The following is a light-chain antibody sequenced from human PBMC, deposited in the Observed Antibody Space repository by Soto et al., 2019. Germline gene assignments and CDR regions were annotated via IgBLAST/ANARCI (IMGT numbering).Light chain of an antibody. CDR2: DTS. CDR1: QGIGDT. CDR3: QPYNNWPLT. V-gene: IGKV3-15*01. Sequence: EVVMRQSPATLSVSQGDGATLSCRASQGIGDTLAWYQHKPGQTPRLLIYDTSTRATGVPTRFSGSRSGAEFALTINSLQSEDFAVYYCQPYNNWPLTFGGGTKVYIK. J-gene: IGKJ4*01.